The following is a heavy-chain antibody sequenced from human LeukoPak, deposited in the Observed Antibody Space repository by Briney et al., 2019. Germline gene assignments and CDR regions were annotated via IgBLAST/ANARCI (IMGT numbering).Heavy chain of an antibody. Sequence: GGSLRLSCAASGFTFSSYEMNWVRQAPGKGLEWVSYISSSGSTIYYADSVKGRFTISRDNAKNSLYLQMNSLRAEDTAVYYCASPKGGSDLYYFDYWGQGTLVTVSS. CDR2: ISSSGSTI. CDR3: ASPKGGSDLYYFDY. J-gene: IGHJ4*02. CDR1: GFTFSSYE. V-gene: IGHV3-48*03. D-gene: IGHD3-16*01.